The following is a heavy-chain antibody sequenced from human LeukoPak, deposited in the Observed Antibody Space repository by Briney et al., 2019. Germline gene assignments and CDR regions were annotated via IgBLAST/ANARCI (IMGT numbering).Heavy chain of an antibody. CDR3: ARVVSRYCSSTSCPFDY. CDR1: GYTFTGYY. V-gene: IGHV1-2*02. Sequence: ASAKVSCKASGYTFTGYYMHWVRQAPGQGLEWMGWINPNSGGTNYAQKFQGRVTMTRDTSISTAYMELSRLRSDDTAVYYCARVVSRYCSSTSCPFDYWGQGTLVTVSS. D-gene: IGHD2-2*01. J-gene: IGHJ4*02. CDR2: INPNSGGT.